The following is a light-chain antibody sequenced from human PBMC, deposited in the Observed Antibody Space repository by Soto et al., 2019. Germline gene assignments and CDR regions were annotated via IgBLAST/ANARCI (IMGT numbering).Light chain of an antibody. CDR1: QSISNW. V-gene: IGKV1-5*03. CDR2: KAS. CDR3: QHYDGMFT. Sequence: DIQMTQSPSTLSASDGDRVTITCRASQSISNWLAWYQQKPGKAPKLLIYKASRLDNGVPSRFSGSGSGTEFTLTISSLQPDDLATYYCQHYDGMFTFGPGTKVDIK. J-gene: IGKJ3*01.